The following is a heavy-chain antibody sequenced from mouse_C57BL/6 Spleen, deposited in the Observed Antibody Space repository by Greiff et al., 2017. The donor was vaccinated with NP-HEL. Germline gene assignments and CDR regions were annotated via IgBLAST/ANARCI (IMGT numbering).Heavy chain of an antibody. Sequence: QVQLKQSGAELVRPGTSVKVSCKASGYAFTNYLIEWVKQRPGQGLEWIGVINPGSGGTNYNEKFKGKATLTADKSSSTAYMQLSSLTSEDSAVYFCARLGLPYYAMDYWGQGTSVTVSS. CDR2: INPGSGGT. V-gene: IGHV1-54*01. CDR1: GYAFTNYL. CDR3: ARLGLPYYAMDY. D-gene: IGHD2-4*01. J-gene: IGHJ4*01.